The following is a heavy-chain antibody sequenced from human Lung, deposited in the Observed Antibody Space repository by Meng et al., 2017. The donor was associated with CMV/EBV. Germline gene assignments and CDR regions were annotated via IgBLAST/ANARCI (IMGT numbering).Heavy chain of an antibody. Sequence: SXAASGFTFSTYAMSWVRQSPGKGLEWVSTISDVGDGTYYADSVKGRFTISRDNSKNTLYLQMNSLRADDTAVYYCAKSSLVGPRLHFDYWGQGTLVXVSS. J-gene: IGHJ4*02. CDR3: AKSSLVGPRLHFDY. CDR2: ISDVGDGT. CDR1: GFTFSTYA. V-gene: IGHV3-23*01. D-gene: IGHD6-6*01.